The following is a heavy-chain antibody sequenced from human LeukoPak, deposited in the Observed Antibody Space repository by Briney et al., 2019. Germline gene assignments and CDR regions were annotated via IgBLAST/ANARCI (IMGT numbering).Heavy chain of an antibody. CDR3: AKDAYSGFSFSYNMDS. CDR2: LNPNSGGT. CDR1: GYTVTGHY. D-gene: IGHD5-18*01. V-gene: IGHV1-2*02. Sequence: GAAVKVSCKASGYTVTGHYLHWVRQAPGQGLEWMGWLNPNSGGTNYAQKFQGRVTMTRDTSINTAYMELNSLTSDDTAMYYCAKDAYSGFSFSYNMDSWGQGTLVTVSS. J-gene: IGHJ4*02.